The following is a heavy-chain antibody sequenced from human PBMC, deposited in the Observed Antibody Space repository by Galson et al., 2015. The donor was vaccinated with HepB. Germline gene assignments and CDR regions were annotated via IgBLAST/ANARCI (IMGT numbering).Heavy chain of an antibody. CDR2: IKSKTNGGTT. D-gene: IGHD1-14*01. Sequence: SLRLSCATSGFTFSNAWMSWVRQVSGKGLEWIARIKSKTNGGTTDYAAPVKGRFTISRDDSKNTLYLQMNSLKTEDTAVYYCTTDDGVAQNPIFNHWGQGTLVTVTS. V-gene: IGHV3-15*01. J-gene: IGHJ4*02. CDR1: GFTFSNAW. CDR3: TTDDGVAQNPIFNH.